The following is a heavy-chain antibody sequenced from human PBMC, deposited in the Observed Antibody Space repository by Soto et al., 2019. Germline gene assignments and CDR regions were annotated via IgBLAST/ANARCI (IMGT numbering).Heavy chain of an antibody. Sequence: GGSLRLSCAASGFTFSNAWMSWVRQAPGKGLEWVGRIKSKTDGGTTDYAAPVKGRFTISRDDSKNTLYLQMNSLKTEDTAVYYCTTEILYCSSTSCYANWFDPWGQGTLVTVSS. D-gene: IGHD2-2*01. V-gene: IGHV3-15*01. CDR2: IKSKTDGGTT. CDR3: TTEILYCSSTSCYANWFDP. CDR1: GFTFSNAW. J-gene: IGHJ5*02.